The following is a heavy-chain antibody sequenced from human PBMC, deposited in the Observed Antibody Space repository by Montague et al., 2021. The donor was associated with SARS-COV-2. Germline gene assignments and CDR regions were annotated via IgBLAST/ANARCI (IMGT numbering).Heavy chain of an antibody. CDR1: GFSFNNYA. V-gene: IGHV3-30*04. J-gene: IGHJ6*02. D-gene: IGHD3-3*01. Sequence: SLRLSCAASGFSFNNYAMHWVRQAPGKGLEWVALISYEGSITHYTDSLKGRFTISRDSSKNTLYLQMKSLRVEDTAVYFCARAQIFEVATFYHGLDVWGQGTTVTVSS. CDR2: ISYEGSIT. CDR3: ARAQIFEVATFYHGLDV.